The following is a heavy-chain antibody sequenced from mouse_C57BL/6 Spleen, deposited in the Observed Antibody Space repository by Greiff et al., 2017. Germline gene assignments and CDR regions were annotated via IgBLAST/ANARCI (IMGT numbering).Heavy chain of an antibody. V-gene: IGHV1-54*01. D-gene: IGHD2-2*01. CDR3: ARGGGLPGAY. Sequence: QVQLKESGAELVRPGTSVKVSCKASGYAFTNYLIEWVKQRPGQGLEWIGVINPGSGGTNYNEKFKGKATLTADKSSSTAYMQLSSLTSEDSAVYFCARGGGLPGAYWGQGTLVTVSA. J-gene: IGHJ3*01. CDR1: GYAFTNYL. CDR2: INPGSGGT.